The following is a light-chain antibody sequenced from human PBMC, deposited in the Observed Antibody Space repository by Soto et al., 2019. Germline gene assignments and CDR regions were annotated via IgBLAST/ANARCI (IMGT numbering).Light chain of an antibody. Sequence: IVMTQSPATLSVSPGEIXXLSFRASQSVNIYLAWYQQKPGQAPRLLIYDASNRATGVPARFSGSGSGTDFTLTISSLESEDFAVYYCQQRANWPLTFGGGTKVDI. J-gene: IGKJ4*01. V-gene: IGKV3-11*01. CDR2: DAS. CDR3: QQRANWPLT. CDR1: QSVNIY.